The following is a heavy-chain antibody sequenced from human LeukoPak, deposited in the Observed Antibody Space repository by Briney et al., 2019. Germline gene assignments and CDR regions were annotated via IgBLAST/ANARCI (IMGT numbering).Heavy chain of an antibody. CDR1: GGTFSSYA. D-gene: IGHD5-18*01. V-gene: IGHV1-69*05. J-gene: IGHJ5*02. CDR3: ARDRGYSYGYWFDP. CDR2: IIPIFGTA. Sequence: SVKVSCKASGGTFSSYAISWVRQAPGQGLEWMGGIIPIFGTANYAQKFRGRVTITTDESTSTAYMELSSLRSEDTAVYYCARDRGYSYGYWFDPWGQGALVTVSS.